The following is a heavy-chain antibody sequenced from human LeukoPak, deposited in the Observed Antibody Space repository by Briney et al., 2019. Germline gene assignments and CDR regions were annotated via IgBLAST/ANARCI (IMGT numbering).Heavy chain of an antibody. CDR1: GGSFSGYY. CDR2: INHSGST. Sequence: SETLSLTCAVYGGSFSGYYWSWIRQPPGKGLEWIGEINHSGSTNYNPSLKSRVTISVDTSKNQFSLKLSSVTAADTAVYYCARGRGGYCSSTSCRKKNNWFDPWGQGTLVTVSS. J-gene: IGHJ5*02. V-gene: IGHV4-34*01. D-gene: IGHD2-2*01. CDR3: ARGRGGYCSSTSCRKKNNWFDP.